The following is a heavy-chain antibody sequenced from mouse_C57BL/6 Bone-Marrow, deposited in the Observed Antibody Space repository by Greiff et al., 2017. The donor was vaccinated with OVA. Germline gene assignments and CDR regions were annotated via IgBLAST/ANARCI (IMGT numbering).Heavy chain of an antibody. D-gene: IGHD2-4*01. V-gene: IGHV5-6*01. J-gene: IGHJ4*01. CDR1: GFTFSSYG. CDR2: ISSGGSYT. CDR3: ANYDYDGAMDY. Sequence: EVKLMESGGDLVKPGGSLKLSCAASGFTFSSYGMSWVRRTPDKRLEWVATISSGGSYTYYPDSVKGRFTISRDNAKNTLYLQMSSLKSEDTAMYYCANYDYDGAMDYWGQGTSVTVSS.